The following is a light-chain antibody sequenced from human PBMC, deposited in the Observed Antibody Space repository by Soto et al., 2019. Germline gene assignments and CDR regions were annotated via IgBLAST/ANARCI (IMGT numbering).Light chain of an antibody. J-gene: IGLJ2*01. CDR3: QSYDSTNHEV. V-gene: IGLV6-57*01. CDR2: EDH. Sequence: NFMLTQPHSVSESPGKTVTISCTRSSGGIASNYVQWYQQRPGTSPTTVIYEDHQRPSGVPDRFSGSIDRSSNSASLTISGLKTEEEADYYCQSYDSTNHEVFGGGTKLTVL. CDR1: SGGIASNY.